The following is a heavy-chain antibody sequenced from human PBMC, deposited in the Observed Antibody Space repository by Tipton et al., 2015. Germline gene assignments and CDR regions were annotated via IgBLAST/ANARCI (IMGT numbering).Heavy chain of an antibody. V-gene: IGHV3-33*01. Sequence: SGFTFRDYYMSWMRQAPGKGLEWVAVIWYDGSQRYYADSVKGRFTISRDNSKNTVHLQMNSLRAEDTAVYYCARGAETTVPGWYFDYWGQGTLVTVSS. D-gene: IGHD4-17*01. CDR1: GFTFRDYY. CDR3: ARGAETTVPGWYFDY. J-gene: IGHJ4*02. CDR2: IWYDGSQR.